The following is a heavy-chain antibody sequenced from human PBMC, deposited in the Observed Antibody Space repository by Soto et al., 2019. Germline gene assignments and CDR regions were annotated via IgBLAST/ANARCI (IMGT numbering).Heavy chain of an antibody. V-gene: IGHV1-69*01. J-gene: IGHJ4*02. CDR3: ATARKNLPFAY. CDR1: GYAFRTDA. Sequence: GALVKADWKGAGYAFRTDAVQWVRKAPGQGLEWMGGIIPIFGTANYAQKFQGRVTITADESTSTAYMELSSLRSEDTAVYYCATARKNLPFAYWGQGTLVTVSS. CDR2: IIPIFGTA.